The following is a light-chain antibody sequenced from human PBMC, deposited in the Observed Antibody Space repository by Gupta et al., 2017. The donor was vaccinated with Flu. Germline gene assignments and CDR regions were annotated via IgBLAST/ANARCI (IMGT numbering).Light chain of an antibody. J-gene: IGKJ1*01. V-gene: IGKV3-20*01. CDR1: ESTNTRP. CDR3: RQQGSKPLCT. CDR2: LAF. Sequence: EVVLTQSPGTLSLSPGDTATLSCRASESTNTRPSAWYKQKPGQAPRLLIYLAFYRGTGVPDRLRSSGCGTDFTLTITRREPEDYAVEFCRQQGSKPLCTFGQGTKLEIK.